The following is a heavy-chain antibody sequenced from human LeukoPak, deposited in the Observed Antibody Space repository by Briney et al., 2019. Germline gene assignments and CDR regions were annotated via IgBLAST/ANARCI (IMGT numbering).Heavy chain of an antibody. Sequence: GGSLRLSCAASGFTFSSYEMNWVRQTPGKGLVWVSRIISDGSSTSYADSVKGRFTISRDNAKNTLYLQMNSLRAEDTAVYYCARDGSLPDYWGQGTLVTVSS. CDR3: ARDGSLPDY. CDR1: GFTFSSYE. J-gene: IGHJ4*02. V-gene: IGHV3-74*01. CDR2: IISDGSST.